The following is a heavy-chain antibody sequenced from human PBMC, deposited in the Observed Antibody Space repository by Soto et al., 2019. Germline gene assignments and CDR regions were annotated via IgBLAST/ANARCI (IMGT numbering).Heavy chain of an antibody. V-gene: IGHV1-2*04. CDR3: ARDSSSSGYDY. D-gene: IGHD6-6*01. CDR2: INPNSGGT. J-gene: IGHJ4*02. CDR1: GYAFTVYY. Sequence: ASVKVSWKAAGYAFTVYYMHWVRQAPGQGLEWMGWINPNSGGTNYAQKFQGWVTMTRDTSISTAYMELSRLRSDDTAVYYCARDSSSSGYDYWGQGTLVTVSS.